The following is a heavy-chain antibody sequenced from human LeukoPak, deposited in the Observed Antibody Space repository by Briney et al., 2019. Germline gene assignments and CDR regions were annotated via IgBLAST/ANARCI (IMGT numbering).Heavy chain of an antibody. D-gene: IGHD3-9*01. Sequence: ASVKVSCKASGYTFTSYGISWVRQAPGQGLEWMGWISAYNGNTNYAQKLQGRVTMTTDTSTSTAYMELRSLRSDDTAVYYCAREGGDYDILTGYYKLFDYWGQGTLVTVSS. CDR3: AREGGDYDILTGYYKLFDY. V-gene: IGHV1-18*01. CDR2: ISAYNGNT. J-gene: IGHJ4*02. CDR1: GYTFTSYG.